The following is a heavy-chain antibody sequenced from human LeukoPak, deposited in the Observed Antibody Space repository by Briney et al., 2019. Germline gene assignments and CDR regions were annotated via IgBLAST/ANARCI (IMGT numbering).Heavy chain of an antibody. V-gene: IGHV3-23*01. Sequence: PGGSLRLSCTASGFTFGDYAMSWVRQAPGKGLEWVSAISGSGGSTYYADSVEGRFTISRDNSKNTLYLQMNSLRAEDTAVYYCARGQIRYSDAFDIWGQGTMVTVSS. D-gene: IGHD2-15*01. J-gene: IGHJ3*02. CDR2: ISGSGGST. CDR1: GFTFGDYA. CDR3: ARGQIRYSDAFDI.